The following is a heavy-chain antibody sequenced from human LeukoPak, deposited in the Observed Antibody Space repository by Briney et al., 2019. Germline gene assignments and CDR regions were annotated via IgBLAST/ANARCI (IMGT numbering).Heavy chain of an antibody. V-gene: IGHV1-2*02. CDR2: INPNSGGT. Sequence: ASVKVSCKASGYTFTGYYMHWVRQAPGQGLEWMGWINPNSGGTNYAQKFQGRVTMTRDTSISTAYMELSRLRSDDTAVYYCARDPIGCSSSWKYFQHRGQGTLVTVSS. J-gene: IGHJ1*01. D-gene: IGHD6-13*01. CDR1: GYTFTGYY. CDR3: ARDPIGCSSSWKYFQH.